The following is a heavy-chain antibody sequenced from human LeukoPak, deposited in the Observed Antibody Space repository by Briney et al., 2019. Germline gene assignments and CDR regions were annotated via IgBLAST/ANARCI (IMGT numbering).Heavy chain of an antibody. J-gene: IGHJ4*02. CDR1: GYTFTGYY. D-gene: IGHD4-17*01. V-gene: IGHV1-2*04. Sequence: ASVKVSCKASGYTFTGYYMHWVRQAPGQGLEWMGWINPYSGGTNYAQKFQGWVTMTRNTSISTAYMELSRLRSDDTAVYYCARVRGVTTLGYWGQGTLVTVSS. CDR3: ARVRGVTTLGY. CDR2: INPYSGGT.